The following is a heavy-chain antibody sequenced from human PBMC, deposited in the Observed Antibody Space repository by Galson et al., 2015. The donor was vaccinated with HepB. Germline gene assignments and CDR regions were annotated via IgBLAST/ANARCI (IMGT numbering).Heavy chain of an antibody. CDR3: AKDSLRFLEWSEAKTPGNWFDP. J-gene: IGHJ5*02. CDR2: IYSGGST. V-gene: IGHV3-66*02. CDR1: GFTVSSNY. Sequence: SLRLSCAASGFTVSSNYMSWVRQAPGKGLEWVSVIYSGGSTYYADSVKGRFTISRDNSKNTLYLQMNSLRAEDTAVYYCAKDSLRFLEWSEAKTPGNWFDPWGQGTLVTVSS. D-gene: IGHD3-3*01.